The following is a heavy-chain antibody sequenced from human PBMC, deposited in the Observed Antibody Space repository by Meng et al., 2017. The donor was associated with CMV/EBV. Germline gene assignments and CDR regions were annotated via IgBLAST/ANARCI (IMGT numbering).Heavy chain of an antibody. Sequence: SGYTFTSYGISWVRQAPGQGLEWVGRLSAYNGNTNYAQELQGRVTMTTDTSTSTAYMELRSLRSDDTAVYYCARVAYSSSWYHAFDYWGQGTLVTVSS. J-gene: IGHJ4*02. D-gene: IGHD6-13*01. CDR1: GYTFTSYG. V-gene: IGHV1-18*01. CDR3: ARVAYSSSWYHAFDY. CDR2: LSAYNGNT.